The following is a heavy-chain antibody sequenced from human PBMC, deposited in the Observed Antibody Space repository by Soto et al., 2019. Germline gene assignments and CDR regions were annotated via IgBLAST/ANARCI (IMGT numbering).Heavy chain of an antibody. CDR3: AKDRRAGGNSAFYFDF. CDR2: ISATGGGT. J-gene: IGHJ4*02. D-gene: IGHD3-16*01. V-gene: IGHV3-23*01. Sequence: GGFLRLSCAASGFKFSNCAMSWVRQAPGKGLEWVSLISATGGGTYYADSVKGRFTISRDNSHNTLYLQVHSLTAEDTAVYYCAKDRRAGGNSAFYFDFWGQGAQVTVSS. CDR1: GFKFSNCA.